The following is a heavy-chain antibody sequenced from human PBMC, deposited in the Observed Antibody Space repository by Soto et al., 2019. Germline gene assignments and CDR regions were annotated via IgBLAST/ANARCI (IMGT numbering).Heavy chain of an antibody. J-gene: IGHJ4*02. V-gene: IGHV1-69*06. D-gene: IGHD3-3*01. Sequence: SVKVSCKASGGTFSSYAISWVRQAPGQGLEWMGGIIPIFGTADYAQKFQGRVTITADKSTSTAYMELSSLRSEDTAVYYCAGSDFWSGYYRGGYYFDYWGQGTLVTVSS. CDR3: AGSDFWSGYYRGGYYFDY. CDR2: IIPIFGTA. CDR1: GGTFSSYA.